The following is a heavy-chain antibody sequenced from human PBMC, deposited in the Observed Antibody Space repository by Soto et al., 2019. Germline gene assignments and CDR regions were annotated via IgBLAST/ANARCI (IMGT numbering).Heavy chain of an antibody. CDR1: GGSISSGGYS. CDR3: ARGEEHSSGWSGNWFDP. J-gene: IGHJ5*02. D-gene: IGHD6-13*01. V-gene: IGHV4-30-2*01. Sequence: QLQLQESGSGLVKPSQTLSLTCAVSGGSISSGGYSWSWIRQPPGKGLEWIGYIYHSGSTYYNPSLKTRVTIAVARSKNQFSLKMSPVTAADTAVYYCARGEEHSSGWSGNWFDPWGQGTLVTVSS. CDR2: IYHSGST.